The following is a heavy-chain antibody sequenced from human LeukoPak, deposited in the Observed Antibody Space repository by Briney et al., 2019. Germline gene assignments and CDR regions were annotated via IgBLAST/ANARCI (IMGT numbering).Heavy chain of an antibody. J-gene: IGHJ4*02. V-gene: IGHV1-8*01. Sequence: ASVKVSCKASGYTFTSYDINWVRQATGQGLEWMGWMNPNSGNTGYAQKFQGRVTMTRNTSISTAYMELSSLRSEDTAVYYCANAPSYNILTGSIIGGHYWGQGTLVTVSS. CDR2: MNPNSGNT. D-gene: IGHD3-9*01. CDR1: GYTFTSYD. CDR3: ANAPSYNILTGSIIGGHY.